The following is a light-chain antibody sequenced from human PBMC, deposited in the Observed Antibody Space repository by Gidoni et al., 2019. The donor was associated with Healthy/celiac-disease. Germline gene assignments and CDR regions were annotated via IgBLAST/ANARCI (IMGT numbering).Light chain of an antibody. Sequence: EIVMTQSPATPSVSPGERATLSCRASQSVSSNLAWYQQKPGQAPRLLIYGASTRATGIPARFSGSGSGTEFTLTISSLQSEDFAVYYCQQYNNWPPSPVTFGGGTKVEIK. J-gene: IGKJ4*01. CDR1: QSVSSN. CDR2: GAS. CDR3: QQYNNWPPSPVT. V-gene: IGKV3-15*01.